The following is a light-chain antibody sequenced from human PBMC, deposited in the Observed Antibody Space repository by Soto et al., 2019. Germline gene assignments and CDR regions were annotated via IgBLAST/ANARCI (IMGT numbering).Light chain of an antibody. CDR1: QSVSSN. CDR2: GAS. J-gene: IGKJ5*01. V-gene: IGKV3-20*01. Sequence: EIVLTQSPGTLSVSPGERATLSCRASQSVSSNLAWCQQRPGQAPRLLIYGASTRAAGIPDRFSGSGSGTDFTLTITRLEPEDSAVYFCQQYTGPPTTFGQGTRLEI. CDR3: QQYTGPPTT.